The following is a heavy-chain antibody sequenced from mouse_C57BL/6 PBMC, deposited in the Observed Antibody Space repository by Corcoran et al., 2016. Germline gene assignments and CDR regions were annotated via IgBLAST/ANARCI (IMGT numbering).Heavy chain of an antibody. CDR3: ARGRDYYGSSPYWYFDV. CDR1: GYTFTDYY. D-gene: IGHD1-1*01. J-gene: IGHJ1*03. Sequence: QVQLQKSGPELVKPGASVKISCKASGYTFTDYYINWVKQRPGQGLEWIGWIFPGSGSTYYNEKFKGKATLTVDKSSSTAYMLLRSLTSEDSAVDSCARGRDYYGSSPYWYFDVWGTGTTVTVSS. CDR2: IFPGSGST. V-gene: IGHV1-75*01.